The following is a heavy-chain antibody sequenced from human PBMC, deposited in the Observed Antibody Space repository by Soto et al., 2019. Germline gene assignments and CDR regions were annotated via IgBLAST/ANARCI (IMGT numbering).Heavy chain of an antibody. V-gene: IGHV5-10-1*01. CDR2: IDPSDSYT. CDR3: ARLSHYNYDMDV. CDR1: GYSFTSYW. Sequence: GESLKISCEGSGYSFTSYWISWVRQMPGKGLEWMGRIDPSDSYTNYSPSFQGHVTISADKSISTAYLQWSRLKASDTAMYYCARLSHYNYDMDVWRQGTTVTVSS. J-gene: IGHJ6*02.